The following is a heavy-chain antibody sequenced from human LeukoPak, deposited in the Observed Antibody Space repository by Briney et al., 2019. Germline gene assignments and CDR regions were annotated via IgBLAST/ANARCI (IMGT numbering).Heavy chain of an antibody. V-gene: IGHV3-64*01. J-gene: IGHJ4*02. CDR2: ISSNGGST. D-gene: IGHD2-15*01. CDR1: GFTFSSYS. Sequence: GGSLRLSCAASGFTFSSYSMHWVRQAPGKGLEYVSAISSNGGSTYYANSVKGRFTISRDKSKNTLYLQMGSLRAEDVAVYYCARGRISYVVVALDYWGQGTLVTVSS. CDR3: ARGRISYVVVALDY.